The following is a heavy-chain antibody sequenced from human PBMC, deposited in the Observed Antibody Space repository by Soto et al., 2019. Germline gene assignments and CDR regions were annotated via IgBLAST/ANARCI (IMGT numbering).Heavy chain of an antibody. V-gene: IGHV3-74*01. Sequence: GGSLRLSCAASGFTFSSYWMHWVRQAPGKGLVWVSRINSDGSSTSYADSVKGRFTISRDNAKNTLYLQMNSLRAEDTAVYYCARRGGSGWYDYYYYYGMDVWGQGTTVTV. CDR2: INSDGSST. J-gene: IGHJ6*02. CDR1: GFTFSSYW. D-gene: IGHD6-19*01. CDR3: ARRGGSGWYDYYYYYGMDV.